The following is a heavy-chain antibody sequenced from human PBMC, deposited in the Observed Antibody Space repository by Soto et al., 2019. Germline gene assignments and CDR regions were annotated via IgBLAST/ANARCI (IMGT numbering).Heavy chain of an antibody. CDR1: GFAFSNYE. D-gene: IGHD1-26*01. J-gene: IGHJ4*02. CDR3: ARESFSASPNFFDY. CDR2: ISLSGSTI. Sequence: GSLRLSCAASGFAFSNYEMNWVRQAPGKGLEWVSYISLSGSTIYYADSVKGRFTISRDDAKDSLYLEMDSLRADDTAVYYCARESFSASPNFFDYWGQGTLVTVSS. V-gene: IGHV3-48*03.